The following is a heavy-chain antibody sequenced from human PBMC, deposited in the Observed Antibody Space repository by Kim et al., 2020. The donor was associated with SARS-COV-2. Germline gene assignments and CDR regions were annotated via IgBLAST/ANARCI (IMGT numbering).Heavy chain of an antibody. CDR2: IYYSGST. V-gene: IGHV4-59*01. J-gene: IGHJ3*02. D-gene: IGHD3-10*01. CDR3: ARFFGEGTSDAFDI. Sequence: SETLSLTCTVSGGSISSYYWSWIRQPPGKGLEWIGYIYYSGSTNYNPSLKSRVTISVDTSKNQFSLKLSSVTAADTAVYYCARFFGEGTSDAFDIWGQGTMVTVSS. CDR1: GGSISSYY.